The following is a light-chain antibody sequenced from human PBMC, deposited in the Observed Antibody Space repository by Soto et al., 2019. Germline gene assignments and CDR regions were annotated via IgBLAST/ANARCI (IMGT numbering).Light chain of an antibody. CDR1: HSIGSS. J-gene: IGKJ1*01. Sequence: DIHMTQSPSTLSASVGDRVTITCLASHSIGSSLAWYQQKPGKAPNLLISDASSLERGVPSRFSGSGSGTEFTLTIRSLQPDDFATYYCQQYDGYSRTFGQGTKVDIK. CDR3: QQYDGYSRT. CDR2: DAS. V-gene: IGKV1-5*01.